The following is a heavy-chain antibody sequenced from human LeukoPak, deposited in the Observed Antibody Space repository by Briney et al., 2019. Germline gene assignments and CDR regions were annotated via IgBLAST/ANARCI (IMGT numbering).Heavy chain of an antibody. Sequence: PSGTLSLTCAVSGGSISSSNWWSWVRQPPGKGLEWIGEIYHSGSTNYNPSLKSRVTISVDKSKNQFSLKLSSMTAADTAVYYCARSRLYPPWYFDLWGRGTLVTVSS. D-gene: IGHD2-2*02. CDR3: ARSRLYPPWYFDL. CDR2: IYHSGST. J-gene: IGHJ2*01. CDR1: GGSISSSNW. V-gene: IGHV4-4*02.